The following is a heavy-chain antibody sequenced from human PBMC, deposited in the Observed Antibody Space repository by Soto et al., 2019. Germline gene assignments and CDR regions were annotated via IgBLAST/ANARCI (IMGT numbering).Heavy chain of an antibody. CDR3: ARRRYCGADCYSKYYYGMDV. Sequence: QVQLVQSGAEMKRPGSSVKVSCQASGSTFSSYTVSWVRQAPGQGLEWMGRIIPVLGVTNYAQKFKGRVTITADKSKTTAYMEPSSLRSGDTAVYYCARRRYCGADCYSKYYYGMDVWGQGTTVTVSS. D-gene: IGHD2-21*02. CDR2: IIPVLGVT. V-gene: IGHV1-69*02. CDR1: GSTFSSYT. J-gene: IGHJ6*02.